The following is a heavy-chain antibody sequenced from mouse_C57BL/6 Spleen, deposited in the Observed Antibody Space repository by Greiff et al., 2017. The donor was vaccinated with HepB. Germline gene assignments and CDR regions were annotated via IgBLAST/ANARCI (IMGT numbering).Heavy chain of an antibody. V-gene: IGHV3-1*01. Sequence: EVQLQESGPGMVKPSQSLSLTCTVTGYSITSGYDWHWIRHFPGNKLEWMGYISYSGSTNYNPSLKSRNSITHDTSKNHFFLKLNSVTTDDTATYYCARNYGSSYVDYAMDYWGQGTSVTVSS. J-gene: IGHJ4*01. CDR2: ISYSGST. CDR1: GYSITSGYD. CDR3: ARNYGSSYVDYAMDY. D-gene: IGHD1-1*01.